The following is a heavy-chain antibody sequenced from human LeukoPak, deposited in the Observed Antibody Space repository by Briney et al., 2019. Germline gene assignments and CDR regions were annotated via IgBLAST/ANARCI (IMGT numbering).Heavy chain of an antibody. Sequence: KNGESLKISCKGSGYSFTSYWIGWVRQMPGKGLEWMGIIYPGDSDTRYSPSFQGQVTISADKSISTAYLQWSSLKASDTAMYYCARLPDSGSYFAVRAYYFDYWGQGTLVTVSS. D-gene: IGHD1-26*01. CDR2: IYPGDSDT. J-gene: IGHJ4*02. CDR1: GYSFTSYW. V-gene: IGHV5-51*01. CDR3: ARLPDSGSYFAVRAYYFDY.